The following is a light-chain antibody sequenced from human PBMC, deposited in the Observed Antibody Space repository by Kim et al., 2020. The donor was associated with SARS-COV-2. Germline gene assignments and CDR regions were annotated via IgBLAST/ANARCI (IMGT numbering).Light chain of an antibody. V-gene: IGKV2-30*01. CDR1: QSLVYSDGNIY. Sequence: PASISCRSSQSLVYSDGNIYLNWFHQRPGQSPRRLIYKVSDRGSGGPDRFSGSGSGTDFTLQISRVEAGDVGVYCCMQGTHWPLTFGPGTKVDIK. CDR3: MQGTHWPLT. CDR2: KVS. J-gene: IGKJ3*01.